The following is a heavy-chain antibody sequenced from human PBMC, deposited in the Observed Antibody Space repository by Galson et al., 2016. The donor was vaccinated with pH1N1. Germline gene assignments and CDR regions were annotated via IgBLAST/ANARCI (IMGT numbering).Heavy chain of an antibody. V-gene: IGHV1-69*13. D-gene: IGHD4-11*01. Sequence: SVKVSCKASGGTFSSYAISWVRQAPGQGLEWMGGIITMFDTTNYAQKFKGRVTITADESTSTAYMELSSLRSEDTAMYYCARKTLSKQYRNLFEYGLDVWGQGTTVTVSS. CDR1: GGTFSSYA. J-gene: IGHJ6*02. CDR2: IITMFDTT. CDR3: ARKTLSKQYRNLFEYGLDV.